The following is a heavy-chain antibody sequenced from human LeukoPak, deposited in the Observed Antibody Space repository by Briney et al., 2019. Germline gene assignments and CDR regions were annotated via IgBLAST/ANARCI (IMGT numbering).Heavy chain of an antibody. CDR2: INTDGSIT. V-gene: IGHV3-74*01. CDR3: ARDRGPRTGFMVREAYDY. D-gene: IGHD3-10*01. CDR1: RFTFSGYW. J-gene: IGHJ4*02. Sequence: GGSLRLSCAASRFTFSGYWIHWVRQAPGKGLVWVSRINTDGSITNYADSVKGRFSISRDNAKNTLYLQMSSLRAEDTAVYYCARDRGPRTGFMVREAYDYWGQGTLVTVSS.